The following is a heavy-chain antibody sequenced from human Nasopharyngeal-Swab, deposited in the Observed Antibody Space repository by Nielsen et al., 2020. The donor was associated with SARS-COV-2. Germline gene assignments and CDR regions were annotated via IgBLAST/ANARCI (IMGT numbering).Heavy chain of an antibody. CDR3: ARHGVAEDY. CDR2: IGAYNGNT. J-gene: IGHJ4*02. V-gene: IGHV1-18*01. Sequence: SVKVSCKASGYIFASYDISWVRQARGQGLEWMGWIGAYNGNTNYAQKFQDRVAMTTDTSTSTVYMELRSLRSDDTAVYYCARHGVAEDYWGQGTLVTVSS. D-gene: IGHD3-3*01. CDR1: GYIFASYD.